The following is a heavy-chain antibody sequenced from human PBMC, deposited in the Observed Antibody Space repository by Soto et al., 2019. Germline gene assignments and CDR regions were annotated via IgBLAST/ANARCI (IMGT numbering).Heavy chain of an antibody. J-gene: IGHJ6*02. V-gene: IGHV1-69*12. CDR3: AGEAVTSSMYLPWMGYHYYGLDV. D-gene: IGHD2-2*01. CDR1: GGTFNSHT. Sequence: QVQLVQSGAEVKKPGSSVKVSCRAPGGTFNSHTITWVRQAPGQGLEWMGGIMPMFGVTNYARKFQGRLTMTDNGSTISAHMEDSGLTSEATAVYCWAGEAVTSSMYLPWMGYHYYGLDVWGQGTTVIVSS. CDR2: IMPMFGVT.